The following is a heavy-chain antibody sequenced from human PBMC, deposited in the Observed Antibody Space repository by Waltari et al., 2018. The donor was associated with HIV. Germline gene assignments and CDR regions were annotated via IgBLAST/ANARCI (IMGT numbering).Heavy chain of an antibody. Sequence: QVQLQQWGAGLLKPSETLSLTCAVYGGSFSGYYWSWIRQPPGKGLEWIGEINHSGSTNYNPSLKSRVTISVDTSKNQFSLKLSSVTAADTAVYYCARGWVGYCTGGVCYRSYYYYYYGMDVWGQGTTVTVSS. CDR1: GGSFSGYY. V-gene: IGHV4-34*01. J-gene: IGHJ6*02. D-gene: IGHD2-8*02. CDR2: INHSGST. CDR3: ARGWVGYCTGGVCYRSYYYYYYGMDV.